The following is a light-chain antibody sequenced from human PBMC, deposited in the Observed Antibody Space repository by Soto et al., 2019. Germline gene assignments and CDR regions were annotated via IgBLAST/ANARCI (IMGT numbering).Light chain of an antibody. CDR1: SSDVGGYNH. J-gene: IGLJ2*01. CDR2: DVT. V-gene: IGLV2-14*01. CDR3: SSYTSSSTSAYVV. Sequence: QSALTQPASVSGSPGQSITISCSGSSSDVGGYNHVSWYQQHPDKAPKLMIYDVTNRPSGVSDRFSGSRSGNTASLTISGLQAGDEADYYCSSYTSSSTSAYVVFGGGTKLPVL.